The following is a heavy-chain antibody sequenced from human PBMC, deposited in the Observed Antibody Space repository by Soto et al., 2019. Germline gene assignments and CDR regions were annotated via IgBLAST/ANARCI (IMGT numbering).Heavy chain of an antibody. CDR3: AREWNPLNWFDP. V-gene: IGHV3-48*02. CDR2: ISSSSSTI. Sequence: PGGSLRLSCAASGFTFSSYSINRVRQAPGKGLEWVSYISSSSSTIYYADSVKGRFTISRDNAKNSLYLQMNSLRDEDTAVYYCAREWNPLNWFDPWGQGTLVTVSS. J-gene: IGHJ5*02. D-gene: IGHD1-1*01. CDR1: GFTFSSYS.